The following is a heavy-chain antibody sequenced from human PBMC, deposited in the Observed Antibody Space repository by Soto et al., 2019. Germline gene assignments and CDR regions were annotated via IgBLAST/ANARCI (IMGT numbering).Heavy chain of an antibody. CDR2: ISGSGGST. Sequence: EVQLLESGGGLEQPGGSLRLSCVGSGHTFHNYAMTWVRQAPGKGLEWVSGISGSGGSTYYADFVRGRFTISRDDSKNTLDLQMNSLRADDTAVYYCAKVSRSIGVVPAALKWGQGTLVTVSS. CDR3: AKVSRSIGVVPAALK. CDR1: GHTFHNYA. V-gene: IGHV3-23*01. D-gene: IGHD2-2*01. J-gene: IGHJ4*02.